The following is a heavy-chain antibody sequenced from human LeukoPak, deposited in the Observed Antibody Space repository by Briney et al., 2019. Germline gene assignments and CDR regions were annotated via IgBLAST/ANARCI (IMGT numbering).Heavy chain of an antibody. CDR2: FDPEDGET. CDR1: GYTLTELS. D-gene: IGHD3-3*01. J-gene: IGHJ4*02. V-gene: IGHV1-24*01. CDR3: ASAGFLEWLYLDY. Sequence: ASVTVSCKVSGYTLTELSMHWVRQAPGKGLEWMGGFDPEDGETIYAQKFQGRVTITRDTSASTAYMELSSLRSEDTAVYYCASAGFLEWLYLDYWGQGTLVTVSS.